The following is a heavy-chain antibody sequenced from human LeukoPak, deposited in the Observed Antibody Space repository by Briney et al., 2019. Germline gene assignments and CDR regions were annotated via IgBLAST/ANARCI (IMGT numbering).Heavy chain of an antibody. Sequence: SETLSLTCTVAGGSISSYYWSWIRQPAGKGLEWIGRIYSSGSTDYNSSLESRVIMSVDRSKNQFSLKLSSVTAADTAVYYCAEGRQRGIDYWGQGTLVTVSS. D-gene: IGHD6-25*01. CDR3: AEGRQRGIDY. V-gene: IGHV4-4*07. CDR2: IYSSGST. J-gene: IGHJ4*02. CDR1: GGSISSYY.